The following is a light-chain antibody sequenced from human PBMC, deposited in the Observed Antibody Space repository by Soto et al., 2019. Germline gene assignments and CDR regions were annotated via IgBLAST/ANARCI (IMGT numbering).Light chain of an antibody. CDR2: EGS. V-gene: IGLV2-23*03. CDR1: SSDVGSYNL. J-gene: IGLJ2*01. Sequence: QSALTQPVSVSGSPGQSITISCTGTSSDVGSYNLVSWYQQHPGKAPKLMIYEGSKRPSGVSNRFSGSKSGNTASLTISGLQAEDEADYYCCSYAGSSTFLFGGGTKVTVL. CDR3: CSYAGSSTFL.